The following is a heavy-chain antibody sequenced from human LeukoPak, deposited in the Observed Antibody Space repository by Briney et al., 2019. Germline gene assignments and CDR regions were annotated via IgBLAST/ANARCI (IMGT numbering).Heavy chain of an antibody. CDR2: MYYSGST. Sequence: PSQTLSLTCTVSGGSISSGDYYWCRIRQPPGKALEWIAYMYYSGSTYYNPSLKSRVTMSADTSKNQLSLKLSSVTAADTAVYYCARLYYYDSRIDPWGQGILVTVSS. J-gene: IGHJ5*02. CDR1: GGSISSGDYY. D-gene: IGHD3-22*01. CDR3: ARLYYYDSRIDP. V-gene: IGHV4-30-4*01.